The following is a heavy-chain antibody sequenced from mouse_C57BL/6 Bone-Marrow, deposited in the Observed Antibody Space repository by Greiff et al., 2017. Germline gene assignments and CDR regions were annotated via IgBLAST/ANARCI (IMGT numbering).Heavy chain of an antibody. CDR1: GYAFSSSW. D-gene: IGHD2-1*01. J-gene: IGHJ3*01. CDR3: ARSDYYGNYGFAY. Sequence: QVHVKQSGPELVKPGASVKISCKASGYAFSSSWMNWVKQRPGKGLEWIGRIYPGDGDTNYNGKFKGKATLTADKSSSTAYMQRSSLTSEDSAVDFCARSDYYGNYGFAYWGQGTLVTVSA. CDR2: IYPGDGDT. V-gene: IGHV1-82*01.